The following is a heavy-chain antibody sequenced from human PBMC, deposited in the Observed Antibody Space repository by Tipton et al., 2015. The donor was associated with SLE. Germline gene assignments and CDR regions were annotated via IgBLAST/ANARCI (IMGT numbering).Heavy chain of an antibody. CDR1: GGSFSGYY. V-gene: IGHV4-34*01. D-gene: IGHD4-17*01. Sequence: TLSLTCAVYGGSFSGYYWNWIRQSPGKGLEWIGEINHSGTTNYNPSLKSRVTLSVDTSKSQFSLKLSSVTAADTAVYYCARHISGGGADYGDPAGGFDLWGRGTLVTVSS. CDR3: ARHISGGGADYGDPAGGFDL. J-gene: IGHJ2*01. CDR2: INHSGTT.